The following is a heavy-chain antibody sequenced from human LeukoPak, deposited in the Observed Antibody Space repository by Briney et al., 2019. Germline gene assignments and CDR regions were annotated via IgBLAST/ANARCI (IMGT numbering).Heavy chain of an antibody. CDR3: ARVDTAMVIDY. J-gene: IGHJ4*02. D-gene: IGHD5-18*01. Sequence: SVKVSCKASGGTFSSYAFSWVRQAPGQGLEWMGRIIPILGIANYAQKFQGRVTITADKSTSTAYMELSSLRSEDTAVYYCARVDTAMVIDYWGQGTLVTVSS. CDR2: IIPILGIA. CDR1: GGTFSSYA. V-gene: IGHV1-69*04.